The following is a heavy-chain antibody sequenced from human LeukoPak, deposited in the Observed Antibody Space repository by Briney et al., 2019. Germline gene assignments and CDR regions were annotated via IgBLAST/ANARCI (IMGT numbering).Heavy chain of an antibody. CDR3: ARDPSPGRKRLGVRAGGYYYMDV. V-gene: IGHV1-18*01. Sequence: SVKVSCKASGYTFTSYGISWVRQAPGQGLEWMGWISAYNGNTNYAQKLQGRVTMTTDTSTSTAYMELRSLRSDDTAVYYCARDPSPGRKRLGVRAGGYYYMDVWGKGTTVTISS. D-gene: IGHD3-10*01. J-gene: IGHJ6*03. CDR2: ISAYNGNT. CDR1: GYTFTSYG.